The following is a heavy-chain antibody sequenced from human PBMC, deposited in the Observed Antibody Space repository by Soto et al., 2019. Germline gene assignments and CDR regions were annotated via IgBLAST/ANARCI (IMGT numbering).Heavy chain of an antibody. D-gene: IGHD3-22*01. CDR1: GGSISNYY. J-gene: IGHJ6*02. CDR2: IYYSGST. Sequence: PDTLSLTCTVSGGSISNYYWSRIRQPPGKGLEWIGYIYYSGSTNYNPSLKSRVTISVHTSKNQFSLKLSSVTAADTAVYYCARGDATKIIVTTYYGLDVWGQGTTVTVSS. CDR3: ARGDATKIIVTTYYGLDV. V-gene: IGHV4-59*01.